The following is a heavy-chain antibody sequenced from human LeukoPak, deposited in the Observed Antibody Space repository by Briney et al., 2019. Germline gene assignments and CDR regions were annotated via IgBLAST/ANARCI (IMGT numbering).Heavy chain of an antibody. J-gene: IGHJ4*02. D-gene: IGHD4-17*01. CDR3: AKGGDYGDYSVPYY. Sequence: HSGGSLRLPCAASGFTFSSYSMIWVRQAPGKGLEWVSYISSSGSTIYYADSVKGRFTISRDNAKNSLYLQMNSLRAEDTAVYYCAKGGDYGDYSVPYYWGQGTLVTVSS. CDR1: GFTFSSYS. V-gene: IGHV3-48*04. CDR2: ISSSGSTI.